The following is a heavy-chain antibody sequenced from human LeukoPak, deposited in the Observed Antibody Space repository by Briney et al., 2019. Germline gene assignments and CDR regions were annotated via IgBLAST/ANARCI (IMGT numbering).Heavy chain of an antibody. CDR1: GYSISSGYY. CDR3: SHGYDSSGYYFDY. Sequence: SETLSLTCAVSGYSISSGYYWGWTRQPPGKGLEWIGSIYHSGSTYYNPSLKSRVTISVDTSKNQFSLKLSSVTAADTAVYYCSHGYDSSGYYFDYWGQGTLVTVPS. D-gene: IGHD3-22*01. CDR2: IYHSGST. V-gene: IGHV4-38-2*01. J-gene: IGHJ4*02.